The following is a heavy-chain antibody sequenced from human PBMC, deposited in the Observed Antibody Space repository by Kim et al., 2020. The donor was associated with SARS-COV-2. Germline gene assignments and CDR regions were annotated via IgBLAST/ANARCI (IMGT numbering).Heavy chain of an antibody. J-gene: IGHJ4*02. CDR3: AKVPGPYYYDSSGYYDY. Sequence: GGSLRLSCAASGFTFDDYAMHWVRQAPGKGLEWVSGISWNSGSIGYADSVKGRFTISRDNAKNSLYLQMNSLRAEDTALYYCAKVPGPYYYDSSGYYDYWGQGTLVTVSS. CDR2: ISWNSGSI. V-gene: IGHV3-9*01. CDR1: GFTFDDYA. D-gene: IGHD3-22*01.